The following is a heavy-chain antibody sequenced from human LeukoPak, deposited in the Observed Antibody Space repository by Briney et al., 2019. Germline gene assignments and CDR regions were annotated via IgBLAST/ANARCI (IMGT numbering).Heavy chain of an antibody. V-gene: IGHV3-21*01. D-gene: IGHD4-17*01. CDR2: ISSSSHI. Sequence: GGSLRLSCAASGFTFSSYSMNWVRQAPGKGLEWVSSISSSSHILYADSVKGRFTISRGNAKNSLFLQINSLRAEDTAVYYCARQGPYGDYSHWGQGTMVTVSS. CDR3: ARQGPYGDYSH. J-gene: IGHJ4*02. CDR1: GFTFSSYS.